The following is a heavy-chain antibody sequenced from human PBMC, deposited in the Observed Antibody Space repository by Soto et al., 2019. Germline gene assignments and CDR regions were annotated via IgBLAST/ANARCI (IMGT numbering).Heavy chain of an antibody. J-gene: IGHJ4*02. CDR1: GITFSAFA. Sequence: QVQLVESGGGVVQPGTSLRLSCAASGITFSAFAMHWVRQAPGKGLEWVARISYDASASSNADSVKGRFTISRDNSRSTLYLQMNSLRTEDTAIYYCVRDYNVGSGRFDYWGQGALVTVSS. CDR2: ISYDASAS. D-gene: IGHD1-26*01. CDR3: VRDYNVGSGRFDY. V-gene: IGHV3-30-3*01.